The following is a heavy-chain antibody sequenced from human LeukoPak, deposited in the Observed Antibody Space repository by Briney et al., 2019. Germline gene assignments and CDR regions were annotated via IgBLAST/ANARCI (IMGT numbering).Heavy chain of an antibody. Sequence: ASVTVSCKPSGYTFNTYYIHWVRQAPGQGLEWMGIINPSGGSTTYAQKFQGRVTMTRDTSTTTVYMELNNLKSEDTAVYYCARDGSPARFDYWGHGTLVTVSS. J-gene: IGHJ4*01. CDR3: ARDGSPARFDY. D-gene: IGHD6-13*01. CDR1: GYTFNTYY. CDR2: INPSGGST. V-gene: IGHV1-46*02.